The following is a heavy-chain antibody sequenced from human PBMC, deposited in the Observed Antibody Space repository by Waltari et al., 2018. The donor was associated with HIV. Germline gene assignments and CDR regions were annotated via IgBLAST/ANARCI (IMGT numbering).Heavy chain of an antibody. CDR3: ARLEGLRGGDLIDS. V-gene: IGHV4-39*01. CDR1: GGSISSTYHY. Sequence: VSGGSISSTYHYWGWIRQPPGKGLEWIGSIYYSGSTYYNPSLKSRVTISVDTSKNQFSLKLSSVTAADTAVYYCARLEGLRGGDLIDSWGQGTLVTVSS. J-gene: IGHJ4*02. CDR2: IYYSGST. D-gene: IGHD2-21*02.